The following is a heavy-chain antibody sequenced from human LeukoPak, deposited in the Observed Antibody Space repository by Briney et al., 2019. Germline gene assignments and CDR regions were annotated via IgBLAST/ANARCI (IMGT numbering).Heavy chain of an antibody. J-gene: IGHJ6*03. Sequence: PGGSLRLSCVASGFSFSSYEMNWVRQAPGKGLEWVSYISSSGSTIYYADSVKGRFTISRDNAKNSLYLQMNSLRAEDTAVYYCAREEYSYGYYYYYYMDVWGKGTTVTVSS. CDR3: AREEYSYGYYYYYYMDV. D-gene: IGHD5-18*01. CDR1: GFSFSSYE. V-gene: IGHV3-48*03. CDR2: ISSSGSTI.